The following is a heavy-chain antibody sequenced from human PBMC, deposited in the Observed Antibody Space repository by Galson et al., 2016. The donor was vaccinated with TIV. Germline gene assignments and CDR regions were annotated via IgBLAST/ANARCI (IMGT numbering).Heavy chain of an antibody. CDR2: IIPLLGMA. J-gene: IGHJ4*02. V-gene: IGHV1-69*04. D-gene: IGHD3-22*01. Sequence: SVKASCKASGGTFNKYAISWVRQAPGQGLEWMGRIIPLLGMANYAQKFQGGVTITADHSTSTAYMELTSLRSDDTAMYYCARSRDSSGPEAFWGQGTLVTVSS. CDR1: GGTFNKYA. CDR3: ARSRDSSGPEAF.